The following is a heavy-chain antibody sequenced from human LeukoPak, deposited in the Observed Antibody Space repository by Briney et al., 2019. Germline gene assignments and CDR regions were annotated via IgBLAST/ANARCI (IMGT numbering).Heavy chain of an antibody. CDR1: GFTFSSYS. V-gene: IGHV3-48*01. D-gene: IGHD3-16*01. CDR2: ISSSSSTI. J-gene: IGHJ6*03. Sequence: GGSLRLSCAASGFTFSSYSMNWLRQAPGKGLEWVSYISSSSSTIYYADSVKGRFTISRDNAKNSLYLQMNSLRAEDTAVYYCARDGDYYYMDVWGKGTTVTVSS. CDR3: ARDGDYYYMDV.